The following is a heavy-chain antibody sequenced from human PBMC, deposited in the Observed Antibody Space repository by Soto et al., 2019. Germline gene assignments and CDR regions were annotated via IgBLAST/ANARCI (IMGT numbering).Heavy chain of an antibody. D-gene: IGHD2-15*01. Sequence: SVKVSCKASGGTFSSYAISWVGQAPGQGLEWTGGIIPIFGTANYAQKFQGRVTITADESTSTAYMELSSLRSEDTAVHYCARGVNSPVEGYDAFDIWGQGTMVTVSS. V-gene: IGHV1-69*13. CDR3: ARGVNSPVEGYDAFDI. CDR2: IIPIFGTA. J-gene: IGHJ3*02. CDR1: GGTFSSYA.